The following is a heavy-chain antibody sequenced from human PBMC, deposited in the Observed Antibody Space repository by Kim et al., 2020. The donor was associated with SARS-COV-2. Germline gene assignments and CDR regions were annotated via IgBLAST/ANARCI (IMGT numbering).Heavy chain of an antibody. CDR3: ARESTMGSSWYLAEKEILNWFDP. V-gene: IGHV3-7*03. Sequence: GGSLRLSCAASGFTFSSYWMSWVRQAPGKGLEWVANIKQDGSEKYYVDSVKGRFTISRDNAKNSLYLQMNSLRAEDTAVYYCARESTMGSSWYLAEKEILNWFDPWGQGTLVTVSS. CDR1: GFTFSSYW. D-gene: IGHD6-13*01. CDR2: IKQDGSEK. J-gene: IGHJ5*02.